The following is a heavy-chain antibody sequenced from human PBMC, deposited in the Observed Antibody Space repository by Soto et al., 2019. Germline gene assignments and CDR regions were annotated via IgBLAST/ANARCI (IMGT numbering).Heavy chain of an antibody. CDR1: GFTFSSYG. D-gene: IGHD6-19*01. Sequence: GGSLRLSCAASGFTFSSYGMHWVRQAPGKGLEWVAVISYDGSNKYYADSVKGRFTISRDNSKNTLYLQMNSLRAEDTAVYYCAKARPKYPAEYIAVAGTSDYWGQGTLVTVSS. V-gene: IGHV3-30*18. CDR2: ISYDGSNK. CDR3: AKARPKYPAEYIAVAGTSDY. J-gene: IGHJ4*02.